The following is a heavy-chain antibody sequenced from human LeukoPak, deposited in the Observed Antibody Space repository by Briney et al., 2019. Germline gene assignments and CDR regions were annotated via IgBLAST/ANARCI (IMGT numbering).Heavy chain of an antibody. CDR1: GFTFRAYA. CDR2: ISNDGTSR. CDR3: ARVVGAGYFDL. J-gene: IGHJ2*01. D-gene: IGHD1-26*01. V-gene: IGHV3-30*04. Sequence: GGSLRLSCVASGFTFRAYAINWVRQAPGKGLEWLAVISNDGTSRHYADSVKGRLTISRDNAKNSLYLQMNRLRAEDTAVYYCARVVGAGYFDLWGRGTLVTVSS.